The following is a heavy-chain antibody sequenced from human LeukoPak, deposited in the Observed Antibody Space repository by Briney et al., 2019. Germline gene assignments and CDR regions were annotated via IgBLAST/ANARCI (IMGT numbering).Heavy chain of an antibody. Sequence: GGALRLSCAASRFTFISYGRHGVRQAPGKGLEWVAYIQKDGSNEQYANSVKGRFSISRDSSKNILYLQMNSLRAEDTAVYYCAKSGYNRLDYWGQGPLLTVPS. D-gene: IGHD5-24*01. CDR2: IQKDGSNE. J-gene: IGHJ4*02. CDR3: AKSGYNRLDY. CDR1: RFTFISYG. V-gene: IGHV3-30*02.